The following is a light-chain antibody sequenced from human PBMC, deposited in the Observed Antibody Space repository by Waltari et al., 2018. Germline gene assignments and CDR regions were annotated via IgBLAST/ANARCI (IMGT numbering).Light chain of an antibody. CDR2: DVS. J-gene: IGLJ2*01. V-gene: IGLV2-14*03. CDR3: GSYTTSTTL. Sequence: QSALTQPASVSGSPAQSLTIPGPGTSSHIGGYNYVSWYQQHPGTAPKLIIFDVSDRPSGVSSRFSGSKSGNTASLTISGLQAEDEADYYCGSYTTSTTLFGGGTKLTVL. CDR1: SSHIGGYNY.